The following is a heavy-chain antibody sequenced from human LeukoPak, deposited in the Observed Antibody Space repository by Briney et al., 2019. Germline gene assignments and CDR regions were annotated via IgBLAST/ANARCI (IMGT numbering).Heavy chain of an antibody. J-gene: IGHJ6*02. V-gene: IGHV3-66*01. CDR3: ARDSGYYYDSSGFYYYYGMDV. CDR1: GFTVSSNY. D-gene: IGHD3-22*01. Sequence: GSLRLSCAASGFTVSSNYMSWVRQAPGKGVEWVSVIYSGGSTYYADSVKGRFTISRDNSKNTLYLQMNSLRAEDTAAYYCARDSGYYYDSSGFYYYYGMDVWGQGTTVTVSS. CDR2: IYSGGST.